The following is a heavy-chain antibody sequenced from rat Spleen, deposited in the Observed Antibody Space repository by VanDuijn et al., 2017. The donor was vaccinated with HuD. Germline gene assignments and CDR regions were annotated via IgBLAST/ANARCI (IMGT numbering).Heavy chain of an antibody. CDR1: GFTFSDYH. CDR3: ARHRFGVKGYVMDA. Sequence: EVQLVESGGGLVQPGRSLKLSCAASGFTFSDYHMAWVRQAPTKGLEWVASISYDGGTTYYRDSGKGRFTISRDNAKSTLYLQMDSLRSEDTATYYCARHRFGVKGYVMDAWGQGASVTVSS. J-gene: IGHJ4*01. D-gene: IGHD4-5*01. CDR2: ISYDGGTT. V-gene: IGHV5-7*01.